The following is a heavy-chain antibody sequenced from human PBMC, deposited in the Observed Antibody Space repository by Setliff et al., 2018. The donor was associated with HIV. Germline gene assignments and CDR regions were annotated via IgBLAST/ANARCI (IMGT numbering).Heavy chain of an antibody. CDR3: ARDVDNAGTHPPDY. CDR2: VSAYNGNT. J-gene: IGHJ4*02. D-gene: IGHD1-20*01. V-gene: IGHV1-18*01. Sequence: ASVKVSCKASGYTLRRHGISWVRQAPGQGLEWMGWVSAYNGNTNYAQKFQGRVTKTTDTSTSTAYMEMRSLRSDDTAVYFCARDVDNAGTHPPDYWGQGTLVTVSS. CDR1: GYTLRRHG.